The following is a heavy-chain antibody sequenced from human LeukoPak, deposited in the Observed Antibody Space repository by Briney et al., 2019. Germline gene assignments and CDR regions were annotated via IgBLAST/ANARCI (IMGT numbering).Heavy chain of an antibody. CDR1: GFSFSSYG. Sequence: GGSLRLSCAASGFSFSSYGMHGVRQAPGKGLEWVAVIWSDGRNKFYADSVKGRFTVSRDNSKNTLFLQMSSLRADDTALYYCVREVTNDAFDIWGQGTMVTVSS. J-gene: IGHJ3*02. CDR2: IWSDGRNK. CDR3: VREVTNDAFDI. D-gene: IGHD4-17*01. V-gene: IGHV3-33*01.